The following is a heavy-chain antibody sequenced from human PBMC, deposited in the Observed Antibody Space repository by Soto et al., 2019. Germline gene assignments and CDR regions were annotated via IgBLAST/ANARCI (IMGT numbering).Heavy chain of an antibody. Sequence: QVQLQESGPGLVKPSQTLFLTCTVSGGSISSGSYYWSWIRQHPGKGLEWNGYIYYSGSTYYNPSVKGRVTRSPATSKTQFSLKLSAVTVADTAVYYCARGVTTSGYGMDVWGQGTTVTVSS. CDR1: GGSISSGSYY. CDR3: ARGVTTSGYGMDV. CDR2: IYYSGST. J-gene: IGHJ6*02. V-gene: IGHV4-31*03. D-gene: IGHD1-1*01.